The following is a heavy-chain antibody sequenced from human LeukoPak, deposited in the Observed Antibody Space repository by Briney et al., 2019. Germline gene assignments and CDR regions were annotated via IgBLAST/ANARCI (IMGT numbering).Heavy chain of an antibody. D-gene: IGHD4-17*01. CDR3: ARHVSYGIFDY. CDR2: ILYSGST. CDR1: GGSISSNF. Sequence: SETLSLTCTVSGGSISSNFWSWIRQPPGKGLEWIGYILYSGSTNYNPSLKSRVTISIDTSKNQFSLRLSSVTAADTAFYYCARHVSYGIFDYWGQGTLVTVSS. J-gene: IGHJ4*02. V-gene: IGHV4-59*08.